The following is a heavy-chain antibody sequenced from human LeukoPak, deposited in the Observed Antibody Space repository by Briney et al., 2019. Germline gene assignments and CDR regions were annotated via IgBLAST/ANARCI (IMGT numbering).Heavy chain of an antibody. CDR3: ARDDGPADYGDLNWFDP. CDR2: INPSGGTT. CDR1: GYTFTSYH. V-gene: IGHV1-46*01. D-gene: IGHD4-17*01. Sequence: GASVKVSCKASGYTFTSYHMHWVRQAPGQGLEWMGIINPSGGTTNYAQKFQGRVTITADESTSTAYMELSSLRSEDTAVYYCARDDGPADYGDLNWFDPWGQGTLVTVSS. J-gene: IGHJ5*02.